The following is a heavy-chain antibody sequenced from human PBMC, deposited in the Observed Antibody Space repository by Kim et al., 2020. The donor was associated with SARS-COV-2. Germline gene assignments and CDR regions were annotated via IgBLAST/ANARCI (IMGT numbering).Heavy chain of an antibody. CDR3: GRDTGYYYTYYYVDV. J-gene: IGHJ6*03. CDR1: GGSVRGQY. CDR2: MYTRGNS. Sequence: SETLSLTCTVSGGSVRGQYWSWIRQSAGRGLEWIGRMYTRGNSNYNPSLQSRVSMSIDTSNNQVSLKMRSVTAADTAVYYCGRDTGYYYTYYYVDVWG. D-gene: IGHD5-12*01. V-gene: IGHV4-4*07.